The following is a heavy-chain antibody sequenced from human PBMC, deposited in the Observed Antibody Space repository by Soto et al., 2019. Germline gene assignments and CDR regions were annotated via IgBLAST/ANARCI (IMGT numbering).Heavy chain of an antibody. CDR2: IYYSGST. D-gene: IGHD6-13*01. CDR1: GGSISSYY. V-gene: IGHV4-59*12. CDR3: AREWIAAAGTKSPFDY. J-gene: IGHJ4*02. Sequence: PSETLSLTCTVSGGSISSYYWSWIRQPPGKGLEWIGYIYYSGSTNYNPSLKSRVTISVDTSKNQFSLKLSSVTAADTAVYYCAREWIAAAGTKSPFDYWGQGTLVTVLL.